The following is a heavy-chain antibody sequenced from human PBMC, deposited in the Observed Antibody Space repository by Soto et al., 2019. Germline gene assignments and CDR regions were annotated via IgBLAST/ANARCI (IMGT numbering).Heavy chain of an antibody. Sequence: EVQVLESGGGLVQPGGSLRLSCVISRLTFSNYALNWVRQAPGKGLEWVSSLSGSGDTTYYADSVKGRFTISRDNSKNTLYLQMNSLRVEDTALYYCAKADYSYSWAPGDYLGQGTLVTVSS. CDR1: RLTFSNYA. J-gene: IGHJ4*02. V-gene: IGHV3-23*01. D-gene: IGHD6-13*01. CDR3: AKADYSYSWAPGDY. CDR2: LSGSGDTT.